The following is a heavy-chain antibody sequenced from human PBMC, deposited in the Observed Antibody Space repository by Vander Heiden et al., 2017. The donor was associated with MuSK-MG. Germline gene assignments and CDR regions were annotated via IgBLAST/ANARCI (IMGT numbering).Heavy chain of an antibody. CDR1: GFTFSNAW. CDR2: IKRKTDVGTT. J-gene: IGHJ4*02. D-gene: IGHD5-12*01. CDR3: TSEGYPVDY. V-gene: IGHV3-15*01. Sequence: EVQLVESGGGLVQPGGSLRPSCEASGFTFSNAWMSWVRQAPGKGLEWVGRIKRKTDVGTTDYTAPVKGRFTISRDDSKNTLYLQMNSLKIDDTAVYYCTSEGYPVDYWGQGTLVTVSS.